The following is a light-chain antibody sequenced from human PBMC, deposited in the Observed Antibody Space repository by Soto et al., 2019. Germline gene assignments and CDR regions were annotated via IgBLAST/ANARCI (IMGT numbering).Light chain of an antibody. Sequence: DIQMTQSPSTLSASVGDRVTITCRASQSISSWLAWYQQKPGKAPNLLIYKASNLESGVPSKFSGSGSGTDFTLTISSLQPDDFATYYCQQYNSYSWTFGQGNKVEIK. J-gene: IGKJ1*01. CDR2: KAS. CDR1: QSISSW. CDR3: QQYNSYSWT. V-gene: IGKV1-5*03.